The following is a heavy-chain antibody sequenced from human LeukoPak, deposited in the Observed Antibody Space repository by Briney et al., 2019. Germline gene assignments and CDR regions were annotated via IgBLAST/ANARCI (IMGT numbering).Heavy chain of an antibody. CDR1: GFTFDDYG. J-gene: IGHJ4*02. D-gene: IGHD2-8*01. CDR3: ARLKLMVAPDY. CDR2: INWNGGST. V-gene: IGHV3-20*04. Sequence: GGSLRLSCAASGFTFDDYGMSWVRQAPGKGLEWVYGINWNGGSTGYADSEKGRFTISRDNAKNSLYLQMNSLRAEDTALYYCARLKLMVAPDYWGQGTLVTVSS.